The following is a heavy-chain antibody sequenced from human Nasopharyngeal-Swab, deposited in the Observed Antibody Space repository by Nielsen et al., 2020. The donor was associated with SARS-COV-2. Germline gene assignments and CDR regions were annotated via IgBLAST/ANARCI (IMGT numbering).Heavy chain of an antibody. V-gene: IGHV1-58*01. CDR2: IVVGSGNT. J-gene: IGHJ4*02. D-gene: IGHD3-22*01. Sequence: WVRQAPGQRLEWIGWIVVGSGNTNYAQKFQERVTITRDMSTSTAYMELSSLRSEDTAVYYCAASLPYDSSGYYSWGQGTLVTAS. CDR3: AASLPYDSSGYYS.